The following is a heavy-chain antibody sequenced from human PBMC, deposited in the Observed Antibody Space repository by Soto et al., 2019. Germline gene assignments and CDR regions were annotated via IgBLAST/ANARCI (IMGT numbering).Heavy chain of an antibody. CDR3: ARHYSAMGV. CDR2: IYSDNNT. J-gene: IGHJ6*02. Sequence: EVQLVETGGDLIQPGGSLRLSCAASGFTVSSDSMTWVRQAPGEGLEWISIIYSDNNTDYASSVKGRFSISRDTSKNILYLQMNSLSAEDTAEYYCARHYSAMGVWGQGTTVTVSS. V-gene: IGHV3-53*02. CDR1: GFTVSSDS.